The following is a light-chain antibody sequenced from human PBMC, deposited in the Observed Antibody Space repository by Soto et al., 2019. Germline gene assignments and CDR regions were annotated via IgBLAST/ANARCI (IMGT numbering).Light chain of an antibody. CDR3: QQFGRSPPSWT. CDR1: QSVSSSY. J-gene: IGKJ1*01. V-gene: IGKV3-20*01. Sequence: EIVLTQSPGTLSLSPGKRATLSCRASQSVSSSYLAWYQQKPGQPPRLVISEASTRATGIPDRFSGSGSGTDFTLTISSLEPEDFAVYYCQQFGRSPPSWTFGQGTKVEI. CDR2: EAS.